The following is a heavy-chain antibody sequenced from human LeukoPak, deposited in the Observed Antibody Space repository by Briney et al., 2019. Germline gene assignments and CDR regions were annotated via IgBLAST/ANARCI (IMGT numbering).Heavy chain of an antibody. V-gene: IGHV3-64*01. Sequence: GGSLRLSCAASGFTFSSYSMHWVRQAPEKGLEYVSAINGNGADTFYANSVKGRFTISRDNSKNMLYLQMGSLKAEDMAIYYCGRVGNSNYDYWGQGTLVTVSS. D-gene: IGHD5-18*01. CDR2: INGNGADT. CDR3: GRVGNSNYDY. J-gene: IGHJ4*02. CDR1: GFTFSSYS.